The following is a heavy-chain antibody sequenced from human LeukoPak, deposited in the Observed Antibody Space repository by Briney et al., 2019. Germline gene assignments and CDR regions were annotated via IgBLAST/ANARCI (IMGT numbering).Heavy chain of an antibody. J-gene: IGHJ5*02. CDR3: CISTGSGSYYWFDP. Sequence: SVKVSCKASGGTFISYAISWVRQAPAQGLEWMGRIIPIVGIANYAQKSQGTVTITSDKSKSTACTEPSSRRSQEPAVYYLCISTGSGSYYWFDPWGEGNLVTVSS. V-gene: IGHV1-69*04. D-gene: IGHD1-26*01. CDR2: IIPIVGIA. CDR1: GGTFISYA.